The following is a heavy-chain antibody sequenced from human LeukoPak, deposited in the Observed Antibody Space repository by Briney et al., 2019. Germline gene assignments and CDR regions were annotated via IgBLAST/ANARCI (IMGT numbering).Heavy chain of an antibody. CDR3: ARLSIATRDAFDY. V-gene: IGHV4-39*01. CDR2: IYYSGST. Sequence: SETLSLTCTVSGGSISSSSYYWSWIRQPPGKGLEWIGSIYYSGSTYYNPSLKSRVTISVDTSKNQFSLRLSSVTAADTAVYYCARLSIATRDAFDYWGQGTLVTVSS. J-gene: IGHJ4*02. D-gene: IGHD6-6*01. CDR1: GGSISSSSYY.